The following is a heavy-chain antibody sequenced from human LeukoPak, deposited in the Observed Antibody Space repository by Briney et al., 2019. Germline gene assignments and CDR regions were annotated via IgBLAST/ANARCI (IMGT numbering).Heavy chain of an antibody. D-gene: IGHD5-18*01. CDR2: IIPILGIA. CDR1: GGTFSSYT. CDR3: ARDPPPRGYSYGYGYEDY. Sequence: SVKVSCKASGGTFSSYTISWVRQAPGQGLEWMGRIIPILGIANYAQKFQGRVTITADKYTSTAYMELSSLRSEDTAVYYCARDPPPRGYSYGYGYEDYWGQGTLVTVSS. J-gene: IGHJ4*02. V-gene: IGHV1-69*04.